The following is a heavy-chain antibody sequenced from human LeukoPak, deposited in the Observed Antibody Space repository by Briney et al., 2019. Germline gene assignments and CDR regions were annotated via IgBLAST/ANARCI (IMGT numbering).Heavy chain of an antibody. D-gene: IGHD2-21*01. CDR2: IIPILGIA. CDR3: AREEGGEFDY. J-gene: IGHJ4*02. Sequence: SVNVSCKASGGTFSSYAISWVRQAPGQGLEWMGRIIPILGIANYAQKFQGRATITADKYTSTAYMELSSLRSEDTAVYYCAREEGGEFDYWGQGTLVTVSS. V-gene: IGHV1-69*04. CDR1: GGTFSSYA.